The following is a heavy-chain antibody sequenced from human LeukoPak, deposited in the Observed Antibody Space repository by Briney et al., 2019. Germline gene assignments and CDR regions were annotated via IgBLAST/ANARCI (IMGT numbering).Heavy chain of an antibody. J-gene: IGHJ2*01. CDR1: GYTFSSYG. Sequence: ASVKVSCKASGYTFSSYGISWVRQAPGQGLECMGWISAYNGNTNYAQKLQGRVTMTTDTSTSTAYMELRSLRSDDTAVYYCARRDYGDSPGDWYFDLWGRGTLVTVSS. V-gene: IGHV1-18*01. CDR2: ISAYNGNT. D-gene: IGHD4-17*01. CDR3: ARRDYGDSPGDWYFDL.